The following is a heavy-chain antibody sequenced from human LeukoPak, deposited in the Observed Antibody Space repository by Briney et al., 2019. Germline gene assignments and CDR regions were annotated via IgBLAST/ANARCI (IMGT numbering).Heavy chain of an antibody. D-gene: IGHD6-13*01. V-gene: IGHV3-48*04. CDR1: GFTFSSYN. CDR3: ARMGIAAVGAYYFDY. J-gene: IGHJ4*02. CDR2: ISSSGSTI. Sequence: PGGSLRLSCAASGFTFSSYNMNWVRQAPGKGLEWVSDISSSGSTIYFADSVKGRFTISRDNAKNSLYLQMASLRAEDTAVYYCARMGIAAVGAYYFDYWGQGTLVAVSS.